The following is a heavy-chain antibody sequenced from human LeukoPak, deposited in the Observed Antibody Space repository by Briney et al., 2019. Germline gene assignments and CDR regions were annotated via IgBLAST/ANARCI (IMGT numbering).Heavy chain of an antibody. Sequence: ASVKVSCKASGYTFTGYYMHWVRQAPGQGLEWMGWINPNSGGTNYAQKFQGRVTMTRDTSISTAYMELSRLRSDDTAVYYCARDSSVAAAGGIFDCWGQGTLVTVSS. J-gene: IGHJ4*02. V-gene: IGHV1-2*02. D-gene: IGHD6-13*01. CDR1: GYTFTGYY. CDR3: ARDSSVAAAGGIFDC. CDR2: INPNSGGT.